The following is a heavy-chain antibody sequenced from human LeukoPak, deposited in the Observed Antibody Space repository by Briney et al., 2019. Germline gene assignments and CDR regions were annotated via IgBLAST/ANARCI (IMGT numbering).Heavy chain of an antibody. CDR3: AKKAASSWYDYSWFDP. D-gene: IGHD6-13*01. CDR2: ISGSGGST. J-gene: IGHJ5*02. CDR1: GFTFSSYA. V-gene: IGHV3-23*01. Sequence: GGSLRLSCAASGFTFSSYAMSWVRQAPGKGLEWVSAISGSGGSTYYADSVKGRFTISRDNSKNTLYLQMNSLRAEDTAVYYCAKKAASSWYDYSWFDPWGQGTLVTVSS.